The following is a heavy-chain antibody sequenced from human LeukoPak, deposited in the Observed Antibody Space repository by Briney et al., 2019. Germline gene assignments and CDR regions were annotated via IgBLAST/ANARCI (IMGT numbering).Heavy chain of an antibody. Sequence: PSETLSLTCAVYGGSFSGYYWSWIRQPPGKGLEWIGEINHSGGTNYNPSLKSRVTISVDTSKNQFSLKLSSVTAADTAVYYCARDQRGDYYDSSGSFDYWGQGTLVTVSS. CDR1: GGSFSGYY. CDR3: ARDQRGDYYDSSGSFDY. J-gene: IGHJ4*02. CDR2: INHSGGT. D-gene: IGHD3-22*01. V-gene: IGHV4-34*01.